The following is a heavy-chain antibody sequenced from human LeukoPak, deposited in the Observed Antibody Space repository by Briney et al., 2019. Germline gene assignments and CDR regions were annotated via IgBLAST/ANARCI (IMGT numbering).Heavy chain of an antibody. V-gene: IGHV3-15*07. CDR2: IKSKTDGGTT. CDR1: GFTFSNAW. J-gene: IGHJ6*02. CDR3: TTGRPRDGMAV. Sequence: AGGSLRLSCVASGFTFSNAWMSWVRVAPGKGLEWVGRIKSKTDGGTTDYAAPVKGRFSISRDDSKNTLYLQMNSLKTEDTAVYYCTTGRPRDGMAVWGQGTTVTVSS.